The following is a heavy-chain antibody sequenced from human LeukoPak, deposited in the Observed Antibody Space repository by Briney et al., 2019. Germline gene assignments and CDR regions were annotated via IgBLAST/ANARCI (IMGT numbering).Heavy chain of an antibody. CDR1: GFTFSSYE. J-gene: IGHJ4*02. D-gene: IGHD5-18*01. V-gene: IGHV3-21*05. CDR3: ARGIYSYGYAIDY. CDR2: ISSSSYI. Sequence: GGSLRLSCAASGFTFSSYEMNWVRQAPGKGLEWVSYISSSSYIYYADSVKGRFTISRDNAKNSLYLQMNSLRAEDTAVYYCARGIYSYGYAIDYWGQGTLVTVSS.